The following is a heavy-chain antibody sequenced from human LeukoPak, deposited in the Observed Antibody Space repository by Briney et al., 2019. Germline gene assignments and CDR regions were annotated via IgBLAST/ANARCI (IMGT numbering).Heavy chain of an antibody. CDR1: GFTFSSYA. V-gene: IGHV3-23*01. Sequence: PGGSLRLSCAASGFTFSSYAMSWVRQAPGKGLDWVSTMSGSDGSTFYADSVKGRFTISRDNSKNTLYLQMNSLRAEDTAVYYCAKGYGSGYLYYFDYWGQGTLVTVSS. J-gene: IGHJ4*02. D-gene: IGHD3-10*01. CDR3: AKGYGSGYLYYFDY. CDR2: MSGSDGST.